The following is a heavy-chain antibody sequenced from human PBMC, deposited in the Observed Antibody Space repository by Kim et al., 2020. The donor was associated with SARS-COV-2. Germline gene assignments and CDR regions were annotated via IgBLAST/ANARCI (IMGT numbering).Heavy chain of an antibody. CDR1: GLTFSTCA. Sequence: GGSLRLSCAASGLTFSTCAMTWVRQAPGKGLEWVSSISGSADATYYADPVKGRFTISRDNSRNTLYLQMNSLRAEDTAMYYCAIHRTYINSPIDYWGQGALVTVSS. J-gene: IGHJ4*02. D-gene: IGHD1-1*01. V-gene: IGHV3-23*01. CDR3: AIHRTYINSPIDY. CDR2: ISGSADAT.